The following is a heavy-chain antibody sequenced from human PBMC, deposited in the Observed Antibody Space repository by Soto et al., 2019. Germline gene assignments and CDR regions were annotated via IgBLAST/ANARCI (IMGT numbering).Heavy chain of an antibody. Sequence: PVESQKISYKGSGYSFTSYGIGWVRQMPGKGLEWMGIIYPGDSDTIYGPSFQGQVTISADKSTRTAYLQWGNLKASDTAIYYCVARGYKSTNAFDVWGQGTLVTVSS. D-gene: IGHD5-12*01. CDR2: IYPGDSDT. CDR1: GYSFTSYG. J-gene: IGHJ3*01. V-gene: IGHV5-51*01. CDR3: VARGYKSTNAFDV.